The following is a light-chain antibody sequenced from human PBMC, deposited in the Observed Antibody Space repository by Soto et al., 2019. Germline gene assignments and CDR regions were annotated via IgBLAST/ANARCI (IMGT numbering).Light chain of an antibody. CDR3: QQSYSMPYA. J-gene: IGKJ2*01. CDR1: QTTHNY. CDR2: AAS. Sequence: DIQMTRSPSSLSASVGDRVTITCRASQTTHNYLNWYQLKPGKAPKLLIYAASTLQTGVPSRFTGSGSGTDFTLTIISLQPEDYATYFCQQSYSMPYAFGPGPKVDIK. V-gene: IGKV1-39*01.